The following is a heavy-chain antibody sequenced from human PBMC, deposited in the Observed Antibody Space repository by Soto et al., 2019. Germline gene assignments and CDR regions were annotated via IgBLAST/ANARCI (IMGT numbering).Heavy chain of an antibody. D-gene: IGHD2-15*01. Sequence: GSVKGSCKGSGYTFTGDDMHWVRQAPGQGLEWMGWINPNSGGTNYAQKFQGRVTMTRDTSISTAYMELSRLRSDDTAVYYCASLSGGSCLWGQGTLVTVSS. J-gene: IGHJ4*02. V-gene: IGHV1-2*02. CDR3: ASLSGGSCL. CDR1: GYTFTGDD. CDR2: INPNSGGT.